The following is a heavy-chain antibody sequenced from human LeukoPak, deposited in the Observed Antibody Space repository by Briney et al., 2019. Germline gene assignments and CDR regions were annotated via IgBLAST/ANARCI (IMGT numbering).Heavy chain of an antibody. CDR2: ISDSGGST. V-gene: IGHV3-23*01. CDR1: GFSLSRYA. D-gene: IGHD6-13*01. Sequence: PGGSLRLSCAVSGFSLSRYAMSWVRKAPGRGLEWVSAISDSGGSTYYADSVKGRFTISRDNSRNTLYLQMNTLRAEDTAVYYCAKCRGSSWSDYFDYWGQGTLVTVSS. J-gene: IGHJ4*02. CDR3: AKCRGSSWSDYFDY.